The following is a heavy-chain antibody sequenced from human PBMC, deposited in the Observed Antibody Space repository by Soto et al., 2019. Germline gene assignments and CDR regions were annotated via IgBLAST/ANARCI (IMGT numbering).Heavy chain of an antibody. D-gene: IGHD3-22*01. V-gene: IGHV4-30-2*01. CDR1: GGSINSGRYS. CDR3: AKVINYSDTSGDSWFDP. J-gene: IGHJ5*02. Sequence: QMQLQESGSGLVKPSQTLSLTCTVSGGSINSGRYSWTWIRQPPGAGQDWIGHMYHIATTYYNPSRKSRVTMSVDTSKTQFSLKLSSVTVADTAIYYCAKVINYSDTSGDSWFDPWGQVTLVTVSS. CDR2: MYHIATT.